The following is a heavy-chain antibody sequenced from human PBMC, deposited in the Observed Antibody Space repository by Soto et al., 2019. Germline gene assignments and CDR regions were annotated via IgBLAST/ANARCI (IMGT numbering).Heavy chain of an antibody. Sequence: SETLSLTGTLSGGSVSAPDWWNWVRQSPDKGLEWIAEVHISGHSNYNPSLRSRVSVSIDSSKNQFYLNLNSVTAADTAIYYCARVRQGCSANNCYFDPWGQGTQVTVSS. CDR2: VHISGHS. CDR1: GGSVSAPDW. CDR3: ARVRQGCSANNCYFDP. V-gene: IGHV4-4*02. D-gene: IGHD1-1*01. J-gene: IGHJ5*01.